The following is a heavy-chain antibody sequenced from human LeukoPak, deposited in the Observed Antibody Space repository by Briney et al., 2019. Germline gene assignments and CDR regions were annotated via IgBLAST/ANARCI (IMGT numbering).Heavy chain of an antibody. J-gene: IGHJ3*02. D-gene: IGHD3-22*01. CDR2: MSYDGSNK. Sequence: GGSLRLSCAAPGFTFSSYGMYWVRQAPGKGLEWVALMSYDGSNKYYADSVKGRFTISRDNSKNTLYLQMNSLRAEDTAVYYCAKGMIVVVISPLDAFDIWGQGTMVTVSS. CDR1: GFTFSSYG. V-gene: IGHV3-30*18. CDR3: AKGMIVVVISPLDAFDI.